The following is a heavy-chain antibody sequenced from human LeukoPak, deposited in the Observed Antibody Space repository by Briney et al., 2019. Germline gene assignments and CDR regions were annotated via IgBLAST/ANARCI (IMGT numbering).Heavy chain of an antibody. CDR3: ARRVSRITMIVVVNDAFDI. CDR1: GGSFSGYY. Sequence: SETLSLTCAVYGGSFSGYYWSWIRQPPGKGLEWIGEINHSGSTNYNPSLKSRVTISVDTSKNQFSLKLSSVTAADTAVYYCARRVSRITMIVVVNDAFDIWGQGTMVTVSS. D-gene: IGHD3-22*01. CDR2: INHSGST. V-gene: IGHV4-34*01. J-gene: IGHJ3*02.